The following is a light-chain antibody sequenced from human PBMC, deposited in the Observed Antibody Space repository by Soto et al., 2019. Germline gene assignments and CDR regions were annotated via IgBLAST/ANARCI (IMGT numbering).Light chain of an antibody. Sequence: QPVLTQPASVSGSPGQSITISCTGTSSDVGGYNYVSWYQQHPGKAPKLILYDVSSRPSGVSNRFSGSKSGNTASLTISGLQAEDEADYYCSSYTSSSTLVFGAGTKLTVL. CDR2: DVS. CDR3: SSYTSSSTLV. J-gene: IGLJ1*01. V-gene: IGLV2-14*01. CDR1: SSDVGGYNY.